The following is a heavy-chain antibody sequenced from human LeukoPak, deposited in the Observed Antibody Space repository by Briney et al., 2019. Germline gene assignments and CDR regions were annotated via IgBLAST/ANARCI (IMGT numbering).Heavy chain of an antibody. CDR1: GGSISSYY. D-gene: IGHD3-22*01. V-gene: IGHV4-4*07. CDR3: ARGDYDSSGYYLKDY. Sequence: SETLSLTCTVSGGSISSYYWSWIRQPAGKGLEWIGRIYTSGSTNYNPSLKSRVTMSVDTSKNQFSLKLSSVTAADTAVYYCARGDYDSSGYYLKDYWGQGTLVTVSS. CDR2: IYTSGST. J-gene: IGHJ4*02.